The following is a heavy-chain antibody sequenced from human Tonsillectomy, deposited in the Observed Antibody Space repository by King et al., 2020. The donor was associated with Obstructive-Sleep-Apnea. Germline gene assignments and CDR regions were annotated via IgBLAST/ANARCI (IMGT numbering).Heavy chain of an antibody. CDR1: GYTFTGYY. V-gene: IGHV1-2*02. CDR3: ATVAVSTATYFFDY. Sequence: QLVQSGAEVKKPGASVKVSCKASGYTFTGYYIHWVRQAPGQGLEWMGGINPNSGGTNYAQKFQGRVTMTRDTSIRTAYMELSRLISDDTAVYYCATVAVSTATYFFDYWGQGTLVTVSS. D-gene: IGHD4-17*01. J-gene: IGHJ4*02. CDR2: INPNSGGT.